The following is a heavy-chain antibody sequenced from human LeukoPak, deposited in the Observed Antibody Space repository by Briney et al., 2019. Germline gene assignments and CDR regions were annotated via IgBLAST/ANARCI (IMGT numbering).Heavy chain of an antibody. CDR1: GGSTSSYY. Sequence: SETLALTCTVSGGSTSSYYWSWIRQPAGKGLEWIGRIYTSGSTNYNPSLKSRVTMSVDTSKNQFSLKLSSVTAADTAVYYCARDLGSYYEYWFDPWGQGTLVTVSS. CDR3: ARDLGSYYEYWFDP. CDR2: IYTSGST. V-gene: IGHV4-4*07. J-gene: IGHJ5*02. D-gene: IGHD1-26*01.